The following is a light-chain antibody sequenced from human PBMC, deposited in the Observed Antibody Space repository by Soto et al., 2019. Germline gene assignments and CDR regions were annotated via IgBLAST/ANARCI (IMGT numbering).Light chain of an antibody. CDR1: QSISSY. V-gene: IGKV3-20*01. Sequence: EVVLTQSPDTLSLPPGERATLSCRASQSISSYLAWYQQKPGQAPRLLIYDASSRATGIPARFSGSGSGTDFTLTISRLEPEDFAVYYCQQYDNSPITFGQGTRLEIK. CDR2: DAS. J-gene: IGKJ5*01. CDR3: QQYDNSPIT.